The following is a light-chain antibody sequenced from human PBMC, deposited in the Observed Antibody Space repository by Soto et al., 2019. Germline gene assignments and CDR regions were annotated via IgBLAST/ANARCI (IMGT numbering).Light chain of an antibody. CDR2: EVS. CDR1: SSDIGTYDY. CDR3: ISYTGDDFTFI. J-gene: IGLJ1*01. Sequence: QSALTQPPSASGSLGQSVTISCTGTSSDIGTYDYVSWYQQHPGRAPKLIIFEVSKRPSGVPDRFSGSKSGNTASLIVSGLQPDDEAEYHCISYTGDDFTFIFGTGTKVTVL. V-gene: IGLV2-8*01.